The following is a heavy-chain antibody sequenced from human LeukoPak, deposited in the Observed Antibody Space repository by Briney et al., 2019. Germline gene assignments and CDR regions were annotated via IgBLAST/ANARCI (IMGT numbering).Heavy chain of an antibody. CDR1: GFTVSSNY. Sequence: RGSLRLSCAASGFTVSSNYMSWVRQAPGKGLEWVSVIYSGGSTYYADSVKGRFTISRDNSKNTLYLQMNSLRAEDTAVYYCARDPDYGDPGYWGQGTLVTVSS. D-gene: IGHD4-17*01. V-gene: IGHV3-53*01. CDR3: ARDPDYGDPGY. J-gene: IGHJ4*02. CDR2: IYSGGST.